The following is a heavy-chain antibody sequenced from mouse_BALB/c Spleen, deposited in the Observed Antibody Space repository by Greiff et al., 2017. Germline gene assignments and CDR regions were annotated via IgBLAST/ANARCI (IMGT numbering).Heavy chain of an antibody. D-gene: IGHD3-2*01. V-gene: IGHV1-9*01. CDR1: GYTFSSYW. CDR2: ILPGSGST. Sequence: QVQLQQSGAELMKPGASVKISCKATGYTFSSYWIEWVKQRPGHGLEWIGEILPGSGSTNYNEKFKGKATFTADTSSNTAYMQLSSLTSEDSAVYYCAREEGRQLGLQGFAYWGQGTLVTVSA. J-gene: IGHJ3*01. CDR3: AREEGRQLGLQGFAY.